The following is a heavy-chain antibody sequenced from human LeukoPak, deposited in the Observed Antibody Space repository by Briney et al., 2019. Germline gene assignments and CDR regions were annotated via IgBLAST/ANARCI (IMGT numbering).Heavy chain of an antibody. CDR2: INPNSGGT. CDR1: GYTFTGYY. D-gene: IGHD2-15*01. Sequence: ASVKVSCKASGYTFTGYYMHWVRQAPGQGLEWMGWINPNSGGTNYAQKFQGWVTMTRDMSISTAYMELSRLRSDDMAVYYCARDSSVWGSGGSHIFDYWGQGTLVTVSS. V-gene: IGHV1-2*04. J-gene: IGHJ4*02. CDR3: ARDSSVWGSGGSHIFDY.